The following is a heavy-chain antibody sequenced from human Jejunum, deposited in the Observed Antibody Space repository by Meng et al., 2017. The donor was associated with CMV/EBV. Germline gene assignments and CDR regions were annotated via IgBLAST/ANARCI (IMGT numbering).Heavy chain of an antibody. V-gene: IGHV1-2*06. J-gene: IGHJ4*02. Sequence: VSCQASGYTFTGSNLHWVRQAPGQGLEWMGRIITNAGGTNYAQKFQGRVTMTRDTSLSTGYMELNSLRSDDTAVYYCARGHNFGFEYWGQGTLVTVSS. CDR1: GYTFTGSN. D-gene: IGHD1-1*01. CDR2: IITNAGGT. CDR3: ARGHNFGFEY.